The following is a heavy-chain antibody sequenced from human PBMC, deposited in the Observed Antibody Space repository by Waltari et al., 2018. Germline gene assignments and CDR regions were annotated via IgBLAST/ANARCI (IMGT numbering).Heavy chain of an antibody. CDR3: AREWSGADLTRLFRAVQTWVP. V-gene: IGHV1-2*02. D-gene: IGHD1-1*01. J-gene: IGHJ5*02. CDR1: GYTFTGYY. CDR2: INPTSGGT. Sequence: QVQLVQSGAEVKKPGASVKVSCKASGYTFTGYYMHWVRQAPGQGMGWINPTSGGTNYAQKFQGRVTMTRDTSISTAYMELSRLRSDDTAVYYCAREWSGADLTRLFRAVQTWVPWGQGTLVTVSS.